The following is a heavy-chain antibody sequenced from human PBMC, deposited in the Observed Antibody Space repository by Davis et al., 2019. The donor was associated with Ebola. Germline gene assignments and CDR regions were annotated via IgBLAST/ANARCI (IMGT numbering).Heavy chain of an antibody. J-gene: IGHJ5*02. Sequence: PSETLSLTCAVYGGSFSGYYWSWIRQPAGKGLEWIGRIYTSGSTNYNPSLKSRVTMSVDTSKNQFSLKLSSVTAADTAVYYCARDPSELGYCSSTSCYTSWFDPWGQGTLVTVSS. CDR3: ARDPSELGYCSSTSCYTSWFDP. V-gene: IGHV4-4*07. CDR1: GGSFSGYY. CDR2: IYTSGST. D-gene: IGHD2-2*02.